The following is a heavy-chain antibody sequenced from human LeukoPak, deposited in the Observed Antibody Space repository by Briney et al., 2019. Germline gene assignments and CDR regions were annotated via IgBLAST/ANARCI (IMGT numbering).Heavy chain of an antibody. CDR1: GFTFSSYS. V-gene: IGHV3-48*01. J-gene: IGHJ4*02. Sequence: PSGGSLRLSCAASGFTFSSYSMNWVRQAPGKGLEWVSYISSSSSTIYYADSVKGRFTISRDNAKNSLYLQMNSLRAEDTAVYYCARVLIDYWGQGTLVTVSS. D-gene: IGHD3-10*01. CDR2: ISSSSSTI. CDR3: ARVLIDY.